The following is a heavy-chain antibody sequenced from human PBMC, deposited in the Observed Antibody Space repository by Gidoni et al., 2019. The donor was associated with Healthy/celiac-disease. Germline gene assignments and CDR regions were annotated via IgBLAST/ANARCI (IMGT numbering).Heavy chain of an antibody. CDR2: IYYSGST. V-gene: IGHV4-39*01. CDR3: ARHRVEMDAFDI. Sequence: QLQLQESGPGLVKPSDTLSLTCTVSGGSISSSSYYWGWIRQPPGKGLEWIGSIYYSGSTYYNPSIKSRGTISVDTSKNQFSLKLSYVTAADTAVYYCARHRVEMDAFDIWGQGTMVTVSS. CDR1: GGSISSSSYY. J-gene: IGHJ3*02. D-gene: IGHD2-2*01.